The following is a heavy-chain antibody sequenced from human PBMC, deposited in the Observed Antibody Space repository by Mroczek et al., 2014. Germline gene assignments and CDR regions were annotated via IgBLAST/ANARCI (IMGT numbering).Heavy chain of an antibody. CDR3: ARRHRYPHVDIVATIPLFYFDY. D-gene: IGHD5-12*01. CDR1: GGSISSSSYY. V-gene: IGHV4-39*01. Sequence: QLLETGPGLVKPSETLSLTCTVSGGSISSSSYYWGWIRQPPGKGLEWIGSIYYSGSTYYNPSLKSRVTISVDTSKNQFSLKLSSVTAADTAVYYCARRHRYPHVDIVATIPLFYFDYWGQGTLVTVSS. J-gene: IGHJ4*02. CDR2: IYYSGST.